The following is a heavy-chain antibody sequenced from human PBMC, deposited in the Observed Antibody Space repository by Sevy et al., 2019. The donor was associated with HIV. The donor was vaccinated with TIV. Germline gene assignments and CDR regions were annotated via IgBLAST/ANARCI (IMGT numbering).Heavy chain of an antibody. D-gene: IGHD1-7*01. CDR3: ARDDGNYYFHY. V-gene: IGHV3-7*01. Sequence: GGSLRLSCAASGFTFSKYWMGWVRQAPGKGLEWVANIKQDAGQKYYVDSVKGRFTLSRDNAKKPLYLQMNSLRAEDTAVYFCARDDGNYYFHYWGQGTLVTVSS. J-gene: IGHJ4*02. CDR1: GFTFSKYW. CDR2: IKQDAGQK.